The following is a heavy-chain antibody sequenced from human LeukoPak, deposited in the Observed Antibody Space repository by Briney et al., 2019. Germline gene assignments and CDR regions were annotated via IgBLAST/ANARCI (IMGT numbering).Heavy chain of an antibody. Sequence: PGGSLRLSCAASGFTFSSYWMSWVRQAPGKGLEWVANIKQDGSEKYYVDSVKGRITISRDNAKNSLYLQMNSLRAEDTAVYYCAREGVAAAGFFDYWGQGTLVTVSS. CDR2: IKQDGSEK. J-gene: IGHJ4*02. CDR1: GFTFSSYW. D-gene: IGHD6-13*01. V-gene: IGHV3-7*01. CDR3: AREGVAAAGFFDY.